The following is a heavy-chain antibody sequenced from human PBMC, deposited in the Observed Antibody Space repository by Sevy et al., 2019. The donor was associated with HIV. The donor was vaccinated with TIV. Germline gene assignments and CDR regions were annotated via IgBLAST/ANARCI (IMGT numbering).Heavy chain of an antibody. V-gene: IGHV1-2*02. CDR3: SRDLRLRGYSSCCFDY. CDR2: INPNSSDT. D-gene: IGHD5-12*01. J-gene: IGHJ4*02. Sequence: ASVKVSCKASGYTFTGQYIHWVRQAPGQGLEWMGWINPNSSDTKYAQEFKGRVTMTRDTSISTAYMELSGLKSDDTAVYYCSRDLRLRGYSSCCFDYWGQGTLVTVSS. CDR1: GYTFTGQY.